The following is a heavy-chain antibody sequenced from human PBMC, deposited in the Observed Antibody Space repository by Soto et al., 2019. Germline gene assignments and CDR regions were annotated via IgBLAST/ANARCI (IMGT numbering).Heavy chain of an antibody. CDR3: ARDDVSSGYDRDYYYYGMDV. CDR1: GGTFSSYA. V-gene: IGHV1-69*01. Sequence: QVQLVQSGAEVKKPGSSVKVSCKASGGTFSSYAISWVRQAPGQGLEWMGGIIPIFGTANYAQKFQGRVTITADESTSTAYMELSSLRSEDTAVYYCARDDVSSGYDRDYYYYGMDVWGQGTTGTVSS. CDR2: IIPIFGTA. D-gene: IGHD5-12*01. J-gene: IGHJ6*02.